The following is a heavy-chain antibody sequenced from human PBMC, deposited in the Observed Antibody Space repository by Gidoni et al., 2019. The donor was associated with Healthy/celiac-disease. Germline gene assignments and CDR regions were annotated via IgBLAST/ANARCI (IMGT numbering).Heavy chain of an antibody. D-gene: IGHD1-26*01. Sequence: QVQLVQSGAEVKKPGASVKVSCKASGYTFTGYYMHWVRQAPGQGLEWMGWINPNSGGTNYAQKFQGWVTMTRDTSISTAYMELSRLRSDDTAVYYCARAQWELQGGFYYFDYWGQGTLVTVSS. CDR2: INPNSGGT. V-gene: IGHV1-2*04. CDR1: GYTFTGYY. J-gene: IGHJ4*02. CDR3: ARAQWELQGGFYYFDY.